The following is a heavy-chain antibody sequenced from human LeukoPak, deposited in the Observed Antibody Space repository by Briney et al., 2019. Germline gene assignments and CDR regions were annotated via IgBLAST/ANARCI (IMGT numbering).Heavy chain of an antibody. V-gene: IGHV3-23*01. J-gene: IGHJ4*02. CDR3: ANLPSYCSSTSCPKYFDY. Sequence: GGSLRLSCAASGFTFSGFAMSWVRRTPGKGLEWVSGISGSGDNTLYADSVKGRFTISRDNSKNTLYLQMNSLRAEDTAVYYCANLPSYCSSTSCPKYFDYWGQGTLVTVSS. CDR2: ISGSGDNT. CDR1: GFTFSGFA. D-gene: IGHD2-2*01.